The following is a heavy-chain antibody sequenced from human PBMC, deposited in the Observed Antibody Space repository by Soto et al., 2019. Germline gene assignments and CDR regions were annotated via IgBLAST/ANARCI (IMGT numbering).Heavy chain of an antibody. V-gene: IGHV3-23*01. J-gene: IGHJ4*02. Sequence: PGGSLRLSCAASGFTFSTYAMHWVRQAPGKGLEWVSGISETGNTAYYADSVKGRFTISRDNSKNTLYLQMNSLRAEDTAFYYCVKSRTVATVCSDSWGQGALVTVSS. CDR3: VKSRTVATVCSDS. D-gene: IGHD4-17*01. CDR1: GFTFSTYA. CDR2: ISETGNTA.